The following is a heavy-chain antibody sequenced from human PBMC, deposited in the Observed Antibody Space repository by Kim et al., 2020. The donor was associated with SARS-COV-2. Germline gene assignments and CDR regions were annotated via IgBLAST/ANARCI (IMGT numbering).Heavy chain of an antibody. Sequence: GGSLRLSCAASGFTFSSYGMHWVRQAPGKGLEWVAVISYDGSNKYYADSVKGRFTISRDNSKNTLYLQMNSLRAEDTAVYYCAKDGGNDFWSGYYDYWG. D-gene: IGHD3-3*01. J-gene: IGHJ4*01. CDR3: AKDGGNDFWSGYYDY. CDR1: GFTFSSYG. CDR2: ISYDGSNK. V-gene: IGHV3-30*18.